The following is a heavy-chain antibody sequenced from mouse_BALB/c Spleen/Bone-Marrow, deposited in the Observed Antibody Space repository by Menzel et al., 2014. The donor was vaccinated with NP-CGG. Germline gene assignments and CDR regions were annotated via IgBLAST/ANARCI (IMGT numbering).Heavy chain of an antibody. Sequence: QVQLKQSGPELVKPGASVRISCKASGYTFTSYYIHWVKQRPGQGLEWIGWIYPGNVNTKYNEKFKGKATLTADKSSSTAYLQLSSLTSEDPAVYFCARSPVSSPALFAYWGQGTLVTVSA. CDR3: ARSPVSSPALFAY. D-gene: IGHD1-1*01. CDR2: IYPGNVNT. V-gene: IGHV1S56*01. CDR1: GYTFTSYY. J-gene: IGHJ3*01.